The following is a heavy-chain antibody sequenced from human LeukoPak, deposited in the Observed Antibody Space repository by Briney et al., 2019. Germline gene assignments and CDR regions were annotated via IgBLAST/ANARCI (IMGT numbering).Heavy chain of an antibody. D-gene: IGHD1-26*01. CDR1: GFTFNNYG. CDR3: AKVGELGATSDYFDY. J-gene: IGHJ4*02. V-gene: IGHV3-23*01. Sequence: GGSLRLSCAASGFTFNNYGMSWARQAPGKGLEWVSAISGSGDATYHADAVKGRLSISRDNSRNTLLLQMNSLRAEDTAVYYCAKVGELGATSDYFDYWGQGTLVTVSS. CDR2: ISGSGDAT.